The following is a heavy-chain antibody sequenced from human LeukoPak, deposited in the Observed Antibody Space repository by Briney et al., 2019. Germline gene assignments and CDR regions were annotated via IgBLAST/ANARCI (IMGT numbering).Heavy chain of an antibody. V-gene: IGHV4-39*07. J-gene: IGHJ5*02. CDR1: GGSISSGDYY. Sequence: SETLSLTCTVSGGSISSGDYYWSWIRQPPGKGLEWIGEINHSGSTNYNPSLKSRVTISVDTSKNQFSLKLSSVTAADTAVYYCARGQGGYDFWSGYFARWFDPWGQGTLVTVSS. CDR2: INHSGST. CDR3: ARGQGGYDFWSGYFARWFDP. D-gene: IGHD3-3*01.